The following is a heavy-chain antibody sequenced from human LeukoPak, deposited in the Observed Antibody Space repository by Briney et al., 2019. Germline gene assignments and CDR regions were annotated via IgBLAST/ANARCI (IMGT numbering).Heavy chain of an antibody. CDR1: GGSISSYF. CDR2: MSYSGST. V-gene: IGHV4-59*08. J-gene: IGHJ3*02. CDR3: ASSENKRSISRADVFDI. D-gene: IGHD2/OR15-2a*01. Sequence: SETLSLTCTVSGGSISSYFWSWMRQPPGKGLEWVGYMSYSGSTVYNPSLKSRVTISVDTSKNHIYLKMNSVTAADTAVYYCASSENKRSISRADVFDIWGQGTLVTVSS.